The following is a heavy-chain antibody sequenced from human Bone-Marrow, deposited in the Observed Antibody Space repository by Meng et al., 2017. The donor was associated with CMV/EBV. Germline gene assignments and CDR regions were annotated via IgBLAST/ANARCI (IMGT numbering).Heavy chain of an antibody. CDR3: ARGLNEFPTGDYGNWFDP. D-gene: IGHD4-17*01. CDR1: GGTFSSYA. Sequence: SVKVSCKASGGTFSSYAISWVRQAPGQGLEWMGEIIPIFGTANYAQKFQGRVTITTDESTSTAYMELSSLRSEDTAVYYCARGLNEFPTGDYGNWFDPWGQGTLVTVSS. J-gene: IGHJ5*02. CDR2: IIPIFGTA. V-gene: IGHV1-69*05.